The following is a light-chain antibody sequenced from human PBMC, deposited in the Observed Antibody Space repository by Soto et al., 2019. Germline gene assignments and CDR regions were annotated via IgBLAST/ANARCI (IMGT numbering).Light chain of an antibody. CDR3: SSYTSRSTLVE. J-gene: IGLJ2*01. CDR1: SSDAGDYNY. V-gene: IGLV2-14*03. CDR2: DVS. Sequence: QSALTQPASVSGSPGQSITISCTGTSSDAGDYNYVSWYQHHPGKAPQRLIYDVSNRPSGVSNRFSGSKSGNTASLTISGLRAEDEADYYCSSYTSRSTLVEFGGGTKLTVL.